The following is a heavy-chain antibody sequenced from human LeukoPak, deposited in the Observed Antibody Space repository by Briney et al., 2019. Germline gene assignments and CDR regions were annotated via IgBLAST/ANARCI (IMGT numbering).Heavy chain of an antibody. CDR1: GFTFDDYA. D-gene: IGHD3-10*01. CDR3: ARGLGGDQGYFDL. J-gene: IGHJ2*01. CDR2: ISWNSGYI. Sequence: PGGSLRLSCAASGFTFDDYAMHWVRQAPGEGLEWVSGISWNSGYIGYADSVKGRFTISRDNAKNSLYLQMNSLRTEDTALYYCARGLGGDQGYFDLWGRGTLATVSS. V-gene: IGHV3-9*01.